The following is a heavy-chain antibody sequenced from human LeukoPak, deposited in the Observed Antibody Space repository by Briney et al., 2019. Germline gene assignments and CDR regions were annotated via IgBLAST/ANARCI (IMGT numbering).Heavy chain of an antibody. CDR3: AREVVSSPSYFDS. J-gene: IGHJ4*02. Sequence: PGGSLRHSCAASGFTVSSSYMYWVRQAPGKGLEWVSFFYRGDSTYYAESVRGRFTISRDNSKNMLYLLMNSLIPEDTAVYYCAREVVSSPSYFDSWGQGTLVTVSS. CDR1: GFTVSSSY. CDR2: FYRGDST. V-gene: IGHV3-53*01. D-gene: IGHD2-15*01.